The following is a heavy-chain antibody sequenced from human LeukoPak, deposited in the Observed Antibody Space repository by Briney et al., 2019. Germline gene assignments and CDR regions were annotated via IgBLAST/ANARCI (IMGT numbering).Heavy chain of an antibody. V-gene: IGHV4-34*01. CDR2: INHSGST. D-gene: IGHD6-13*01. Sequence: SETLSLTCAVYGGSFSGYYWSWIRQPPGKGLEWIGEINHSGSTNYNPSLKSRVTISVDTSKNQFSLKLSSVTAADTAVYYCARHRGDSSSWDNWFDPWGQGTLVTVSS. J-gene: IGHJ5*02. CDR1: GGSFSGYY. CDR3: ARHRGDSSSWDNWFDP.